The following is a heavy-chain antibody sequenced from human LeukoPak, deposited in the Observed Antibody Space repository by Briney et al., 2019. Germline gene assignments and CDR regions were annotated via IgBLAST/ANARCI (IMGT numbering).Heavy chain of an antibody. CDR1: GFTFSSYS. J-gene: IGHJ4*02. D-gene: IGHD2-2*01. CDR2: ISSSNYI. CDR3: ARDEDSSTWYGVDY. Sequence: GSLRLSCAASGFTFSSYSLDWVRQAPGKGLEWVSSISSSNYIYYADSVKGRFTISRDNAKNSLYLQMNSLRAEDTAMYYCARDEDSSTWYGVDYWGQGTLVTVSS. V-gene: IGHV3-21*01.